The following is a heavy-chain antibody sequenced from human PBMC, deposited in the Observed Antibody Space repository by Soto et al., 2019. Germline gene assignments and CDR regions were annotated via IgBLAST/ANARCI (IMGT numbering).Heavy chain of an antibody. CDR1: GFTFSSYA. Sequence: GGSLRLSCAASGFTFSSYAMSWVRQAPGKGLEWVSAISGSGGSTYYADSVKGRFTISRDNSKNTLYLQMNSLRAEDTAVYYCAKSAVRGYSGYGREIRYFDYWGQGTLVTVSS. J-gene: IGHJ4*02. CDR2: ISGSGGST. V-gene: IGHV3-23*01. CDR3: AKSAVRGYSGYGREIRYFDY. D-gene: IGHD5-12*01.